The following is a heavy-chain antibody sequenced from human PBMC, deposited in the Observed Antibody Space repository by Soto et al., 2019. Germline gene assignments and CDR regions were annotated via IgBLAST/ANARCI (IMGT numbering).Heavy chain of an antibody. V-gene: IGHV4-59*01. CDR2: IYYSGST. D-gene: IGHD2-8*02. CDR1: GGSISNYY. J-gene: IGHJ4*02. Sequence: SETLSLTCTVSGGSISNYYWNWIRQPPGKGLEWIGYIYYSGSTNYNPSLKSRVSISVDTSKNQLSLKLSSVTAADTAVYYGARRSTTGPFVQWGQGTLVTVSS. CDR3: ARRSTTGPFVQ.